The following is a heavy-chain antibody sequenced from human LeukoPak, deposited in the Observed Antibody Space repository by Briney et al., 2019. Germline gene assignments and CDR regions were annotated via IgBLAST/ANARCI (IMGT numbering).Heavy chain of an antibody. V-gene: IGHV3-23*01. CDR1: KFTFSNYC. J-gene: IGHJ4*02. D-gene: IGHD3/OR15-3a*01. CDR2: ISRDGGGT. CDR3: AKRSNYWTGYLDY. Sequence: PGGSLRLSCAASKFTFSNYCMSWVRQAPGKGLEWVADISRDGGGTYYVDSVKGRFTISRDNAKDTLYLQMNSLRTEATAVYYCAKRSNYWTGYLDYWGQGPLVTVS.